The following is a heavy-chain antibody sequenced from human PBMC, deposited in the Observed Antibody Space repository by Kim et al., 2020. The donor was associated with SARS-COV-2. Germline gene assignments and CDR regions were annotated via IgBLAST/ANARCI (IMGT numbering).Heavy chain of an antibody. V-gene: IGHV4-31*02. CDR3: ARVVVGATGWFDP. D-gene: IGHD2-15*01. Sequence: CNPSLKSRVTISVDTSKNQFSLKLSSVTAADTAVYYCARVVVGATGWFDPWGQGTLVTVSS. J-gene: IGHJ5*02.